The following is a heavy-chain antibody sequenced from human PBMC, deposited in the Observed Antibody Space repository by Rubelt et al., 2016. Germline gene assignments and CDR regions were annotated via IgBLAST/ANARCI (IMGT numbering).Heavy chain of an antibody. CDR2: IYYSGGT. CDR1: GGSISSYY. V-gene: IGHV4-59*01. J-gene: IGHJ4*02. CDR3: AGGITIFGVASGYFDY. Sequence: QVQLQESGPGLVKPSETLSLTCTVSGGSISSYYWSWIRQPPGKGLEWIGYIYYSGGTNYNPSLKSRVTISVDTSKNHFSLKLSSVTAADTAVYYCAGGITIFGVASGYFDYWGQGTRVTVSS. D-gene: IGHD3-3*01.